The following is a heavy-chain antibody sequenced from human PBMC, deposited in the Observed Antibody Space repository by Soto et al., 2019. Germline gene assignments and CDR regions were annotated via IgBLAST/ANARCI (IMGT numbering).Heavy chain of an antibody. J-gene: IGHJ4*02. V-gene: IGHV3-21*01. CDR2: ISSSSSYI. CDR3: ARDSLPGGSGSPSHY. CDR1: GFTFSSYS. D-gene: IGHD3-10*01. Sequence: PGGSLRLSCAASGFTFSSYSMNWVRQAPGKGLEWVSSISSSSSYIYYADSVKGRFTISRDNAKNSLYLQMNSLRAEDTAVYYCARDSLPGGSGSPSHYWGQGTLVTVSS.